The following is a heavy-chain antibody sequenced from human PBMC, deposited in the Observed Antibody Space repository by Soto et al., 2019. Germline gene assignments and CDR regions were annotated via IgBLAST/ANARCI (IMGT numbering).Heavy chain of an antibody. V-gene: IGHV4-30-4*01. J-gene: IGHJ4*02. CDR2: IYYSGST. D-gene: IGHD2-15*01. CDR1: GGSISSGDYY. CDR3: ARDPGGSFDY. Sequence: LCGGSISSGDYYWSWIRQPPGKGLEWIGYIYYSGSTYYNPSLKSRVTISVDTSKNQFSLKLSSVTAADTAVYYCARDPGGSFDYWGQGTLVTVSS.